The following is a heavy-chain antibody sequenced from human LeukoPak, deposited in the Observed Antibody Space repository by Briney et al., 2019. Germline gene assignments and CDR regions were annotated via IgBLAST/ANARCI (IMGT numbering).Heavy chain of an antibody. Sequence: ASVKVPCKASGYTFTGYYMHWVRQAPGQGLEWMGWINPNSGGTNYAQKFQGRVTMTRVTSISTAYMELSRLRSDDTAVYYCARVKIPSDTGDLDAFDIWGQGTMVTVSS. J-gene: IGHJ3*02. D-gene: IGHD7-27*01. CDR1: GYTFTGYY. V-gene: IGHV1-2*02. CDR2: INPNSGGT. CDR3: ARVKIPSDTGDLDAFDI.